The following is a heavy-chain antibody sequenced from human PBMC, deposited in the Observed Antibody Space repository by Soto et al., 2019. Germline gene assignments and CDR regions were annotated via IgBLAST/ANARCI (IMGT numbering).Heavy chain of an antibody. CDR1: GDSVSSDSAA. V-gene: IGHV6-1*01. D-gene: IGHD3-22*01. CDR2: TYYRSKWYN. J-gene: IGHJ3*02. CDR3: ARDVPHYYYDSSGYYLGDAFDI. Sequence: SQPLSLTFAISGDSVSSDSAAWNCIRPSPSRVLEWLGRTYYRSKWYNDYAVSVKSRITINPDTSKNQFSLQLNSVTPEDTAVYYCARDVPHYYYDSSGYYLGDAFDIWGQGTMVTVSS.